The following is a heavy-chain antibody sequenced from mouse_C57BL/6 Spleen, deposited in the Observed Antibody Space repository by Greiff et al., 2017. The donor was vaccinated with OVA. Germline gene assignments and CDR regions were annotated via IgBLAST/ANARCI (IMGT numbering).Heavy chain of an antibody. CDR2: IDPEDGET. J-gene: IGHJ3*01. Sequence: VQLKESGAELVKPGASVKLSCTASGFNIKDYYMHWVKQRTEQGLEWIGRIDPEDGETKYAPKFPGKATITADTSSNTAYLQLSSLTSEDTAVYYCARFGGYYGSDSWFAYWGQGTLVTVSA. CDR3: ARFGGYYGSDSWFAY. D-gene: IGHD1-1*01. CDR1: GFNIKDYY. V-gene: IGHV14-2*01.